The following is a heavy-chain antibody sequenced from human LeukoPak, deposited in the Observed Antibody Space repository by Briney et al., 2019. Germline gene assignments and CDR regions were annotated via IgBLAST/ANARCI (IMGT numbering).Heavy chain of an antibody. CDR2: IYYSGST. CDR3: ARDSVVSGVVIIPWFDP. D-gene: IGHD3-3*01. J-gene: IGHJ5*02. CDR1: GGSISSSSYY. Sequence: SETLSLTCTVSGGSISSSSYYWGWIRQPPGKGLEWIGSIYYSGSTYYNPSLKSRVTISVDTSKNQFSLKLSSVTAADTAVYYCARDSVVSGVVIIPWFDPWGQGTLVTVSS. V-gene: IGHV4-39*07.